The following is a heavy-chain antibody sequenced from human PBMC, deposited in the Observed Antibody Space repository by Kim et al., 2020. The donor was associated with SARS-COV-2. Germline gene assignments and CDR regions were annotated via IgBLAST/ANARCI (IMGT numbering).Heavy chain of an antibody. D-gene: IGHD6-13*01. J-gene: IGHJ4*02. CDR3: ASLSSSWPGLDD. V-gene: IGHV4-34*01. Sequence: VPGASLSRYYWSWIRQSPEKGLEWIGEINASGGTNYNPSLKSRLTMSVDTSRNQFSLNLRSVTDADTAVYYCASLSSSWPGLDDWGQGTLVTVS. CDR1: GASLSRYY. CDR2: INASGGT.